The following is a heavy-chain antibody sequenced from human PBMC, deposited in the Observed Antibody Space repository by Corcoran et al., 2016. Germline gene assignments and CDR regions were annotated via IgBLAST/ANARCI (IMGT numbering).Heavy chain of an antibody. CDR2: IYPGDSDT. V-gene: IGHV5-51*01. J-gene: IGHJ6*02. D-gene: IGHD2-2*01. CDR1: GYSFTGNW. CDR3: ARPVVGYGMDV. Sequence: EVQLVQSGAEVKKAGESLKISCRGSGYSFTGNWIGCVRQMPRKGLEWIGIIYPGDSDTRYSPSFQGQVTISADKSISTAYLQWSSLKASDTAMYYCARPVVGYGMDVWDQGTTVTVSS.